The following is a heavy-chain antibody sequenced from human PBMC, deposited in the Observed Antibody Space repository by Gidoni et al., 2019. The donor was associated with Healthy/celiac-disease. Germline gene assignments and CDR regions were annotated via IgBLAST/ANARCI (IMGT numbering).Heavy chain of an antibody. CDR3: ARDKGTMVRGISDDFDI. Sequence: QVQLVQSGAAVKKPGSSVKFSCNASGGTFSSYAISWVRQAPGQGLEWRGGIIPICGTANYAQKFQGRVTITANESTSTAYMELSSLRSEDTAVYYCARDKGTMVRGISDDFDIWGQGTMVTVSS. J-gene: IGHJ3*02. D-gene: IGHD3-10*01. CDR1: GGTFSSYA. V-gene: IGHV1-69*01. CDR2: IIPICGTA.